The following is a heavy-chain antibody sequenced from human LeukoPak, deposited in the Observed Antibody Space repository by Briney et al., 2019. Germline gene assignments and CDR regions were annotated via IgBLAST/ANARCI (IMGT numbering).Heavy chain of an antibody. D-gene: IGHD2-2*01. CDR3: AREGYCSSTSCSDY. CDR2: INPSDGST. CDR1: GGTFSSYA. Sequence: GASVKVSCKASGGTFSSYAISWVRQAPGQGLEWMGIINPSDGSTTYAQKFQGRVSITRDMSTSTIYMELSSLRSDDTAVYYCAREGYCSSTSCSDYWGQGTLVTVSS. V-gene: IGHV1-46*01. J-gene: IGHJ4*02.